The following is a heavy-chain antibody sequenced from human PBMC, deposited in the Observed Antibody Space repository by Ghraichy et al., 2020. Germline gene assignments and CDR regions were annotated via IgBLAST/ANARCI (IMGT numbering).Heavy chain of an antibody. CDR3: ARVDLYDSSGYHNFDY. CDR1: GYTFTSYG. Sequence: ASVKVSCKASGYTFTSYGISWVRQAPGQGLEWMGWISAYNGNTNYAQKLQGRVTMTTDTSTSTAYMELRSLRSDDTAVYYCARVDLYDSSGYHNFDYWGQGTLVTVSS. D-gene: IGHD3-22*01. CDR2: ISAYNGNT. J-gene: IGHJ4*02. V-gene: IGHV1-18*01.